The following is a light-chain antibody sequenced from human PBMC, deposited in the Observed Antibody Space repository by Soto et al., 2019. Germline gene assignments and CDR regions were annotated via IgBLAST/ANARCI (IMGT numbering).Light chain of an antibody. CDR3: QQYNSYSWK. Sequence: DIQMTQSPSTLSASVGDRVTITCRASQNINTWLAWYQQKPGKAPKLLIYRASDLESGVPSRFSGSGSETESTLTISSLQPDDFATYYCQQYNSYSWKFGKGTKVDI. CDR2: RAS. V-gene: IGKV1-5*03. J-gene: IGKJ1*01. CDR1: QNINTW.